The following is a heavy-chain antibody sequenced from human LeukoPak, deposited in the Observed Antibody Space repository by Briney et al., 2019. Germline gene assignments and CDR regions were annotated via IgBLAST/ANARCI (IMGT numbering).Heavy chain of an antibody. V-gene: IGHV4-39*02. J-gene: IGHJ4*02. D-gene: IGHD3-10*01. CDR2: IYYSGST. CDR3: ARERRGYGSGSYPFDY. Sequence: SETLSLTCTVSGGSISSSSYYWGWIRQPPGKGLEWIGSIYYSGSTYYNPSLKSRVTISVDTSKNQFSLKLSSVTAADTAVYYCARERRGYGSGSYPFDYWGQGTLVTVSS. CDR1: GGSISSSSYY.